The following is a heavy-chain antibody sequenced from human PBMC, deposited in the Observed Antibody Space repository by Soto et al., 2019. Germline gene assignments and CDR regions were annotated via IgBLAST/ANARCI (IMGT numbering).Heavy chain of an antibody. Sequence: SETLSLTCAVSGYSISSGYYWGWIRQPPGKGLEWIGSIYHSGSTYYNPSLKSRVTISVDTSKNQFSLKLSSVTAADTAVYYCARVGDSPDYGDYAIQGYYYGMDVWGQGTTVTFSS. D-gene: IGHD4-17*01. CDR1: GYSISSGYY. J-gene: IGHJ6*02. CDR3: ARVGDSPDYGDYAIQGYYYGMDV. V-gene: IGHV4-38-2*01. CDR2: IYHSGST.